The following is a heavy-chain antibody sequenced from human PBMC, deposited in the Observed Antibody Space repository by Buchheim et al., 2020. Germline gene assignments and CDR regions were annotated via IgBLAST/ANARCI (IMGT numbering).Heavy chain of an antibody. CDR1: GFSLSVYW. V-gene: IGHV3-74*02. CDR2: INSDGSST. J-gene: IGHJ6*02. CDR3: ARVIVDCSGGSCYAYHGMDV. Sequence: DVQLAESGGGLVQPGGSLRLSCAASGFSLSVYWMTWVRQAPGKGLEWVSRINSDGSSTSYADSVKGRFTISRDNAKNTLYLQMNSLRAEDTAVYYCARVIVDCSGGSCYAYHGMDVWGQGTT. D-gene: IGHD2-15*01.